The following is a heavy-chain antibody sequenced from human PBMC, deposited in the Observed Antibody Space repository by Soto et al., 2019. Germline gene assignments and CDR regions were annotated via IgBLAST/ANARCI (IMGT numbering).Heavy chain of an antibody. D-gene: IGHD3-3*01. J-gene: IGHJ4*02. CDR1: GGSFSGYY. V-gene: IGHV4-34*01. Sequence: KASETLSLTCAVYGGSFSGYYWSWIRQPPGKGLEWIGEINHSGSTNYNPSLKSRVTISVDTSKNQFSLKLSSVTAADTAVYYCARGKVLRFLEWLSFDYWGQGTLVTVSS. CDR3: ARGKVLRFLEWLSFDY. CDR2: INHSGST.